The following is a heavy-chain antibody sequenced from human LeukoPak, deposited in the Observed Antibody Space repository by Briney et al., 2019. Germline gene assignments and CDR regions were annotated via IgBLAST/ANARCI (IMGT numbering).Heavy chain of an antibody. J-gene: IGHJ4*02. CDR1: GNSIRSYY. V-gene: IGHV4-59*08. Sequence: PSETLSLTCTVPGNSIRSYYWNWIRQPPGKGLEWIGYIYYSGTTSYNPSLRSRVTISVDMSKNQFSLRLTSVTAADTAVYYCARQSEGFDSWGQGTLVTVSS. CDR3: ARQSEGFDS. CDR2: IYYSGTT.